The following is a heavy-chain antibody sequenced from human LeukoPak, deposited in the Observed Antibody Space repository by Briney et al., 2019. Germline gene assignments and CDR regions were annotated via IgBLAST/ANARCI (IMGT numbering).Heavy chain of an antibody. J-gene: IGHJ4*02. D-gene: IGHD3-22*01. CDR3: ARTTSSAYYYFDF. V-gene: IGHV4-4*07. Sequence: SETLSLTCTVSGGSISSYSWNWIRQPAGKGVEWIGRIYTSGSTNYRPSLKSRVTMSVDTSKNQFSLKLRSVTAADTAVYYCARTTSSAYYYFDFWGQGTLVTVSS. CDR1: GGSISSYS. CDR2: IYTSGST.